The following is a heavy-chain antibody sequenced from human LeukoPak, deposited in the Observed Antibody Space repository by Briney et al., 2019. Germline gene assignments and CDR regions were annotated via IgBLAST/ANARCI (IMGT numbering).Heavy chain of an antibody. V-gene: IGHV4-39*07. CDR1: GGSISSTTYY. CDR3: ARGGGFLEWLVDY. J-gene: IGHJ4*02. CDR2: INHSGSP. Sequence: SETLSLTCIVSGGSISSTTYYWGWIRQPPGKGLEWIGEINHSGSPNYNPSLKSRVTISVDTSKNQFSLKLSSVTAADTAVYYCARGGGFLEWLVDYWGQGTLVTVSS. D-gene: IGHD3-3*01.